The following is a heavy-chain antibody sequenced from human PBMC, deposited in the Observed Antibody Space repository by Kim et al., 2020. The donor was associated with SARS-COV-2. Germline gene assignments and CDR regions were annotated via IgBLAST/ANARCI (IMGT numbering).Heavy chain of an antibody. CDR1: GGSFSGYY. J-gene: IGHJ4*02. CDR2: INHSGST. Sequence: SETLSLTCAVYGGSFSGYYWSWIRQPPGKGLEWIGEINHSGSTNYNPSLKSRVTISVDTSKNQFSLKLSSVTAADTAVYYCARGSFSIGSTIQSNRPFDYWGQGTLVTVSS. V-gene: IGHV4-34*01. CDR3: ARGSFSIGSTIQSNRPFDY. D-gene: IGHD2-2*01.